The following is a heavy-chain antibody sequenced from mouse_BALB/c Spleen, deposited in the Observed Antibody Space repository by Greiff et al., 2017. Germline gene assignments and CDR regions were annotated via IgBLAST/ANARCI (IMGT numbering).Heavy chain of an antibody. J-gene: IGHJ2*01. CDR3: ARDKGTMIFPYYSDY. D-gene: IGHD2-4*01. CDR2: IRNKANGYTT. V-gene: IGHV7-3*02. CDR1: GFTFTDYY. Sequence: EVQGVESGGGLVQPGGSLRLSCATSGFTFTDYYMSWVRQPPGKALEWLGFIRNKANGYTTEYSASVKGRFTISRDNSQSILYLQMNTLRAEDSATYYCARDKGTMIFPYYSDYWGQGTTLTVSS.